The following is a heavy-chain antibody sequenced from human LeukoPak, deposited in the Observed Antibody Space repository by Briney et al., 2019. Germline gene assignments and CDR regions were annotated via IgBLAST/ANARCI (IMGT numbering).Heavy chain of an antibody. CDR2: ISGSGGST. J-gene: IGHJ4*02. D-gene: IGHD3-10*01. CDR1: GFTFSSYA. V-gene: IGHV3-23*01. Sequence: GGSLRLSCAASGFTFSSYAMSGVRQAPGKGLEWVSAISGSGGSTYYADSVKGRFTISRDNSKNTLYLQMNSLRAEDTAVYYCAKDLEGSGSYYFDYWGQGTLVTVSS. CDR3: AKDLEGSGSYYFDY.